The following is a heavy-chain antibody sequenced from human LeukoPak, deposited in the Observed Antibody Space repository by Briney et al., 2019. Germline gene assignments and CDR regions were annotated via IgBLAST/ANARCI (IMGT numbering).Heavy chain of an antibody. CDR1: GYAFTSYG. J-gene: IGHJ4*02. CDR2: ISAYNGNT. Sequence: RASVKVSCKASGYAFTSYGISWVRQAPGQGLEWMGWISAYNGNTNYAQKLQGRVTMTTDTSTSTAYMELRSLRSDDTAVYYCARDGDYYDSSGYYYWGQGTLVTVSS. V-gene: IGHV1-18*01. D-gene: IGHD3-22*01. CDR3: ARDGDYYDSSGYYY.